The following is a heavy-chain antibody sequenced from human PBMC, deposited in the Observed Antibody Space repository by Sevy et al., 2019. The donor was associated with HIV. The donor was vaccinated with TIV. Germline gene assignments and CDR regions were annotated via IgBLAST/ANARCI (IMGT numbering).Heavy chain of an antibody. Sequence: GGSLRLSCAASGFTFSTYSMNWVRQAPGKGLEWVSSISSSYGYIYYSDSVKGRFTISSDNAKNTLYLQMNSLRPKDTDIYYCARVTGTEAFDAFDIWGQGTMVTVSS. J-gene: IGHJ3*02. CDR3: ARVTGTEAFDAFDI. V-gene: IGHV3-21*01. D-gene: IGHD1-1*01. CDR1: GFTFSTYS. CDR2: ISSSYGYI.